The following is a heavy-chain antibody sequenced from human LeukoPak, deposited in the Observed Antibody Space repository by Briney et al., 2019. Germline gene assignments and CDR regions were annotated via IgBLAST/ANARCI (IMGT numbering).Heavy chain of an antibody. J-gene: IGHJ5*02. CDR1: GYRFTDHW. CDR2: IYPGDSDT. V-gene: IGHV5-51*01. D-gene: IGHD5-18*01. Sequence: GESLKISCKGSGYRFTDHWIAWVRQMPGKGLEWMGIIYPGDSDTRYSPSFQGQVTISADKSISTAYLQWSSLKASDTAMYYCARLEARVVDTAMAGGDNWFDPWGQGTLVTVSS. CDR3: ARLEARVVDTAMAGGDNWFDP.